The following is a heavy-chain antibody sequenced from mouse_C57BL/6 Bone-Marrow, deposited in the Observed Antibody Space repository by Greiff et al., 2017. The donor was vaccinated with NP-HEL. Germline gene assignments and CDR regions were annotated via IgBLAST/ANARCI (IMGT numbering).Heavy chain of an antibody. V-gene: IGHV5-6*02. D-gene: IGHD1-1*01. CDR2: ISSGGSYT. Sequence: EVMLVESGGDLVKPGGSLKLSCAASGFTFSSYGMSWVRQTPDKRLEWVATISSGGSYTYYPDSVKGRFTITRAKAKNTLYLQMSSLKSEDTAMYYCARRGIYYYGSSHFDYWGQGTTLTVSS. CDR1: GFTFSSYG. J-gene: IGHJ2*01. CDR3: ARRGIYYYGSSHFDY.